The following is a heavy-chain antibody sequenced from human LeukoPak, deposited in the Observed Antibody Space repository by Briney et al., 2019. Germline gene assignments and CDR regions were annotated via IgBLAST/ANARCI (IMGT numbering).Heavy chain of an antibody. CDR3: AKLEVLLYYYYFIYV. D-gene: IGHD3-10*01. J-gene: IGHJ6*03. V-gene: IGHV4-34*01. Sequence: LETLSLTCAVYGGSFSGYYWSWIRQPPGKGLEWIGEINHSGSTHYNPSLKSRVTISVDTSKNQFSLKLTSVTAEDTAVYYCAKLEVLLYYYYFIYVCDRGTTVTVSS. CDR1: GGSFSGYY. CDR2: INHSGST.